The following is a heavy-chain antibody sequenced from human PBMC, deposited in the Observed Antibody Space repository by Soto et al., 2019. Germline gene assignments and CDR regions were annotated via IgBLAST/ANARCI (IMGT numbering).Heavy chain of an antibody. V-gene: IGHV3-23*01. D-gene: IGHD6-19*01. CDR3: AKDGNWLDVYFDV. CDR2: SSASGRSR. Sequence: WWSLRLSCLASVIEGSNYAMSWFRQAPGKGLEWVSISSASGRSRYHADSVKGRFTISRDNSKNTLYLHMTNLRAEDTAVYYCAKDGNWLDVYFDVWGQGTPVTVSS. J-gene: IGHJ4*02. CDR1: VIEGSNYA.